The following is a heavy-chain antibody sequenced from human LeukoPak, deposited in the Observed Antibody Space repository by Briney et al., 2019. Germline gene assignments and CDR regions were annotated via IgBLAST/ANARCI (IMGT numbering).Heavy chain of an antibody. J-gene: IGHJ4*02. CDR1: GFTLSSYV. CDR3: ARATYYYDSSGYYEAPDY. CDR2: IRYDGSNK. D-gene: IGHD3-22*01. Sequence: VGSLRLSCAASGFTLSSYVLHWVRPAPAKGLEWVAFIRYDGSNKYYADSVKGRFTISRDNAKNSLYLQMNSLRAEDTAVYYCARATYYYDSSGYYEAPDYWGQGTLVTVSS. V-gene: IGHV3-30*02.